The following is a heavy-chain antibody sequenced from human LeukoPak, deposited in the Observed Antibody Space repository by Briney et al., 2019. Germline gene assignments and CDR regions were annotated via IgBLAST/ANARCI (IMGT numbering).Heavy chain of an antibody. J-gene: IGHJ5*02. V-gene: IGHV4-4*07. CDR3: AGFIVVVPAAIGGYNWFDP. D-gene: IGHD2-2*01. Sequence: SETLSLTCTVSGGSISSYYWSWIRQPAGKGLEWIGRIYTSGSTNYNPSLKSRVTMSVDTSKNQFSLKLSSVTAADTAVYYCAGFIVVVPAAIGGYNWFDPWGQGTLVTVSS. CDR2: IYTSGST. CDR1: GGSISSYY.